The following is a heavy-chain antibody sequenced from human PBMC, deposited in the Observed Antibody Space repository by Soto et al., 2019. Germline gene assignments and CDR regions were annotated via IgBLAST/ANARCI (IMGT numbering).Heavy chain of an antibody. CDR3: AREGQMPQHFGLDV. D-gene: IGHD3-3*01. CDR2: GMHNGNT. J-gene: IGHJ6*02. CDR1: ADSNNNHV. Sequence: PTETVAVTCSVSADSNNNHVRRSIRQPSTKQPGWIGYGMHNGNTHYNPSFTSRLKISVDLSKNEFSLMLTSVTAADTALYYCAREGQMPQHFGLDVWGSGIQVTLS. V-gene: IGHV4-59*11.